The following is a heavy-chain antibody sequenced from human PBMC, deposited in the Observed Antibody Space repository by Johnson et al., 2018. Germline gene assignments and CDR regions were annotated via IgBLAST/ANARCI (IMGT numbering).Heavy chain of an antibody. CDR3: TTCTVTTGFYYYYYYKDG. J-gene: IGHJ6*03. CDR2: IKSKSDGGAI. Sequence: VQLQESGGDLVKAGESLRLSCTASDVSLSNAWVNWVRQAPGKGPEWVGRIKSKSDGGAIDYAAPVRGGFTIFRDDSQNTLFLQMNSLETEDTAVYYGTTCTVTTGFYYYYYYKDGWGKGPAVTVSS. V-gene: IGHV3-15*07. CDR1: DVSLSNAW. D-gene: IGHD4-17*01.